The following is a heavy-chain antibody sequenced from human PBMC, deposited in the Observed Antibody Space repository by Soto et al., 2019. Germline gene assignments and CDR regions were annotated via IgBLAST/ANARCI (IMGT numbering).Heavy chain of an antibody. V-gene: IGHV3-33*01. Sequence: GGSLRLSCAASGFTFSSYGMHWVRQAPGKGLEWVAVIWYDGSNKYYADSVKGRFTISRDNSKNTLYLQMNSLRAEDTAVYYCARPDEVGGYNLYYFDYWGQGTLVTVSS. CDR1: GFTFSSYG. CDR3: ARPDEVGGYNLYYFDY. J-gene: IGHJ4*02. D-gene: IGHD5-12*01. CDR2: IWYDGSNK.